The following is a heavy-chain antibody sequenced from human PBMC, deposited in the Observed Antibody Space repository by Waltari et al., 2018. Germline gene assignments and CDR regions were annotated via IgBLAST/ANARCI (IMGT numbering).Heavy chain of an antibody. V-gene: IGHV3-53*01. CDR3: ARVIEEAFDI. Sequence: EVQLVESGGGLIQPGGSLRLSCAASGFTVSSTYMSWVRQAPGKGLEWGSVIYRGGSTDNADSVKGRFTISGDNSKNPRYLQMNSLRAEDTAVYYCARVIEEAFDIWGQGTMVTVSS. CDR1: GFTVSSTY. CDR2: IYRGGST. J-gene: IGHJ3*02.